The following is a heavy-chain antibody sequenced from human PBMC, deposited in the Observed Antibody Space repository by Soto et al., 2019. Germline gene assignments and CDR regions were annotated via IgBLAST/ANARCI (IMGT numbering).Heavy chain of an antibody. Sequence: SVKVSCKAPGDTFTMYYMHWVGQSGLRGRDGMGVINPNGGSTRFAQKFQGRVTMTRDTSTSTVYMELRGLTSEDTAVYYCARSSGGVYGIIIEGTNWFAPWGQGTLVTVSS. CDR1: GDTFTMYY. CDR2: INPNGGST. CDR3: ARSSGGVYGIIIEGTNWFAP. V-gene: IGHV1-46*01. J-gene: IGHJ5*02. D-gene: IGHD3-16*01.